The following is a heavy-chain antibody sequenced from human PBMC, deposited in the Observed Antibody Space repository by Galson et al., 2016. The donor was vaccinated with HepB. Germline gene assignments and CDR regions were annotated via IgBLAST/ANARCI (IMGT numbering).Heavy chain of an antibody. V-gene: IGHV3-48*02. D-gene: IGHD3-10*01. CDR3: VRELTMVRGVRDYW. Sequence: SLRLSCAVGGFTFSNSNINWVRQAPGKGLEWISYISAGGITTFYADSVKGRFTISRDKAENSVFLQMNSLKDDDTAVYYCVRELTMVRGVRDYWWGQGTLVTVSS. CDR1: GFTFSNSN. CDR2: ISAGGITT. J-gene: IGHJ4*02.